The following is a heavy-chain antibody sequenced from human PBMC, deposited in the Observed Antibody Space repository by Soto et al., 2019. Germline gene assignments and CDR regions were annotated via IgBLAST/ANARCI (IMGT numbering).Heavy chain of an antibody. J-gene: IGHJ6*02. V-gene: IGHV1-2*04. CDR2: INPNSGDP. CDR1: GYTFTVHH. CDR3: ARGASLYYGMDV. Sequence: QVQLVQSGAEVKKPGASVKVSCQASGYTFTVHHIHWVRQVPGQGLEWMGWINPNSGDPNNAQKFQGWVTMTRDTSITTAYMELSRLTSDDTAVYYCARGASLYYGMDVWGQGTTVTVSS.